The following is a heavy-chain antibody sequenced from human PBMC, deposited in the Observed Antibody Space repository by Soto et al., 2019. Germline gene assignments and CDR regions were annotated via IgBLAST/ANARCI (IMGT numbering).Heavy chain of an antibody. CDR3: AKTGGPGDYYYGMDV. J-gene: IGHJ6*02. V-gene: IGHV3-30*18. CDR1: GFTFSSYG. CDR2: ISYDGSNK. Sequence: GGSLRLSCAASGFTFSSYGMHWVRQAPGKGLEWVAVISYDGSNKYYADSVKGRFTISRDNSKNTLYLQMNSLRAEDTAVYYCAKTGGPGDYYYGMDVWGQGTTVTVSS.